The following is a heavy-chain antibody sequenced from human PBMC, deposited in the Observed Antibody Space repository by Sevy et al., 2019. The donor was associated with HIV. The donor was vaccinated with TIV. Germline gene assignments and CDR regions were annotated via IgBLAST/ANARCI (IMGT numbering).Heavy chain of an antibody. D-gene: IGHD4-17*01. CDR1: GYTFTSYY. J-gene: IGHJ4*02. CDR3: ARNSDYGDSPPAIDY. V-gene: IGHV1-46*01. CDR2: INPSGGST. Sequence: ASVKVSCKASGYTFTSYYMHWVRQAPGQGLEWMGIINPSGGSTSYAQKFQGRVTMTRDTSTSTVYMELGSLRSEDTAVYYCARNSDYGDSPPAIDYWGQGTLVTVSS.